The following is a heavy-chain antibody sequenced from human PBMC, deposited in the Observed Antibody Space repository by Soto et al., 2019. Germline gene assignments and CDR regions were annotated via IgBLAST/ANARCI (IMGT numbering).Heavy chain of an antibody. Sequence: SETLSLTCTVSGGSISSSSSYWGWIRQHPGKGLEWIGYIYYSGSTYYNPSLKSRVTISVDTSKNQFSLKLSSVTAADTAVYYCARVTTSYPSYYYYYMDVWGKGTTVTVSS. CDR3: ARVTTSYPSYYYYYMDV. D-gene: IGHD3-22*01. CDR2: IYYSGST. J-gene: IGHJ6*03. CDR1: GGSISSSSSY. V-gene: IGHV4-31*03.